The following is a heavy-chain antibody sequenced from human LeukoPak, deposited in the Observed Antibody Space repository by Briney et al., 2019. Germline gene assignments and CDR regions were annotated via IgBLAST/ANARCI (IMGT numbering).Heavy chain of an antibody. V-gene: IGHV1-8*01. Sequence: ASVKVSCKASGYTFTSYDINWVRQATGQGLEWMGWMNPNSGNTGYAQNFQGRVTITRNTSISTAYMELSSLRSEDTAVYYCARARGGYFDSSGYLYYFDYWGQGTLVTVSS. CDR3: ARARGGYFDSSGYLYYFDY. D-gene: IGHD3-22*01. CDR1: GYTFTSYD. J-gene: IGHJ4*02. CDR2: MNPNSGNT.